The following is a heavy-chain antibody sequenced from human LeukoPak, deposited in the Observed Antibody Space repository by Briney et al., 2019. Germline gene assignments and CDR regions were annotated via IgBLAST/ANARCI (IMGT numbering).Heavy chain of an antibody. Sequence: SETLSLTCTVSGGSISSYYWSWIRQPPGKGLEWIGYIYYSGSTNYNPSLKSRVTISVDTSKNQFSLKLSSVTAADTAVYYCARGIVPAAIDYWGQGTLVTVSS. CDR1: GGSISSYY. CDR2: IYYSGST. J-gene: IGHJ4*02. V-gene: IGHV4-59*01. CDR3: ARGIVPAAIDY. D-gene: IGHD2-2*01.